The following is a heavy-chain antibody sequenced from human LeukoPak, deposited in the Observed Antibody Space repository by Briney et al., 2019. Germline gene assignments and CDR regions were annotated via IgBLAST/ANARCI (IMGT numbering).Heavy chain of an antibody. CDR3: ARNRGPIRFFDWFFDY. V-gene: IGHV3-30*03. CDR1: GFTFSTYG. Sequence: GGSLRLSCAASGFTFSTYGVHWVRQAPGKGLEWVALISYDGSNKYYADSVKGRFTLSRDNSKKTLYLQMNSLRVEDTAVYYCARNRGPIRFFDWFFDYWGQGRLVTVSS. J-gene: IGHJ4*02. CDR2: ISYDGSNK. D-gene: IGHD3-9*01.